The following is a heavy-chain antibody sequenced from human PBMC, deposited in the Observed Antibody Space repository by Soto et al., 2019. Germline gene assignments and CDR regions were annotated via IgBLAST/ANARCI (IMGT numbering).Heavy chain of an antibody. CDR3: ARGGQDYYYYYGMDV. V-gene: IGHV3-30-3*01. Sequence: SLRLSCAASGFTFSSYAMHWVRQAPGKGLEWVAVISYDGSNKYYADSVKGRFTISRDNSKNTLYLQMNSLRAEDTAVYYCARGGQDYYYYYGMDVWGQGTTVTVSS. CDR2: ISYDGSNK. J-gene: IGHJ6*02. CDR1: GFTFSSYA.